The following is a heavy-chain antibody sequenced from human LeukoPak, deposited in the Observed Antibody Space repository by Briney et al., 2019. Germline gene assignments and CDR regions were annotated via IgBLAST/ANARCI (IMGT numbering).Heavy chain of an antibody. Sequence: PSETLSLTCTVSGGSISSSSYYWGWIRQPPGKGLEWIGSIYYSGSTYYNPSLKSRVTISVDTSKNQFSLKLSSVTAADAAVYYCARDGPGRLDRSNGDFDYWGQGTLVTVSS. J-gene: IGHJ4*02. CDR2: IYYSGST. V-gene: IGHV4-39*07. CDR1: GGSISSSSYY. D-gene: IGHD3/OR15-3a*01. CDR3: ARDGPGRLDRSNGDFDY.